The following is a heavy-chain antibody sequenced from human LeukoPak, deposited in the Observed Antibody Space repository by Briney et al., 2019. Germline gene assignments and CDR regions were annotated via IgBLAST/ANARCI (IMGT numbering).Heavy chain of an antibody. J-gene: IGHJ3*02. V-gene: IGHV3-48*01. CDR2: ISSSSSTI. CDR3: ARWRSSSSGPSKGFDI. CDR1: GFTFSSYS. D-gene: IGHD6-6*01. Sequence: GGSLRLSCAASGFTFSSYSMNWVRQAPGKGLEWVPYISSSSSTIYYADSVTGRFTISRDNAKNSLYLQMNGLRAEDTAVYYCARWRSSSSGPSKGFDIWGQGTMVSVSS.